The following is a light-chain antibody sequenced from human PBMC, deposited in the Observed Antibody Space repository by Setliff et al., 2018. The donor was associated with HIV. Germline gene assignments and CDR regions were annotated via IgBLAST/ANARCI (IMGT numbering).Light chain of an antibody. V-gene: IGLV2-14*01. J-gene: IGLJ2*01. CDR1: SGDVGAYKY. Sequence: QSALAQPASVSGSPAQSITISCTGTSGDVGAYKYVSWYQHHPGKAPKVIIYEVSNRPSGVPNRFSGSKPGNTASLTISGLQTEDEADYYCSSYTTRNTVIFGGGTKVTVL. CDR2: EVS. CDR3: SSYTTRNTVI.